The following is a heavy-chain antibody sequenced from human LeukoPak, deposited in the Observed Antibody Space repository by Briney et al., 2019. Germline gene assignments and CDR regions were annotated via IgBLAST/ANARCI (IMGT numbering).Heavy chain of an antibody. CDR1: GGSIFSYY. CDR3: ARRAYYDTSGYYPTSGYFDL. D-gene: IGHD3-22*01. CDR2: IYPNGIT. Sequence: SETLSLTCTVSGGSIFSYYWNWIRQPPGKGLEWIGYIYPNGITSYNPSLRSRGTISIDTSKNQFSLRLRSVTAADTAIYYCARRAYYDTSGYYPTSGYFDLWGRGTLVTVSS. V-gene: IGHV4-4*08. J-gene: IGHJ2*01.